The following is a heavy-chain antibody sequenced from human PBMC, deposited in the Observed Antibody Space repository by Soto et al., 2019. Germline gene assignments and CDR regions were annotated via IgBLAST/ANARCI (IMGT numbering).Heavy chain of an antibody. J-gene: IGHJ5*02. Sequence: GGSLRLSCAASGFTFSSYGMHWVRQAPGKGLEWVAVIWYDGSNKYYADSVKGRFTISRDNSKNTLYLQMNSLRAEDTAVYYCARALREDCISTSCSLGFDPWGHGILVSVS. CDR1: GFTFSSYG. V-gene: IGHV3-33*01. CDR3: ARALREDCISTSCSLGFDP. D-gene: IGHD2-2*01. CDR2: IWYDGSNK.